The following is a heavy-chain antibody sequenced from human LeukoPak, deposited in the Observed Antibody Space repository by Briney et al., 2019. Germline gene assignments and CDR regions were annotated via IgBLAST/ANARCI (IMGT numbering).Heavy chain of an antibody. D-gene: IGHD2/OR15-2a*01. V-gene: IGHV3-23*01. CDR3: AKDLSYGMDV. Sequence: PGGSLRLSCAASGFTFSSYAMSWVRQAPGKGLEWVSALSGSGGSTYYADSVKGRFTISRDNSKKTLYLQMSSLRAEDTAVYYCAKDLSYGMDVWGRGTTVTVSS. J-gene: IGHJ6*02. CDR1: GFTFSSYA. CDR2: LSGSGGST.